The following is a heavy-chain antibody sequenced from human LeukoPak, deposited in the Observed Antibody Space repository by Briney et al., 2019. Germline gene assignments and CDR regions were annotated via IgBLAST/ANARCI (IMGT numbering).Heavy chain of an antibody. CDR1: GGSITSTNY. V-gene: IGHV4-4*02. D-gene: IGHD2-21*01. CDR2: VNLQGST. Sequence: PSGTLSLTCGVSGGSITSTNYWTWVRQPPGKGLEWIGEVNLQGSTNYNPSLMGRVAISVDMSENHISLQLTSVTAADTAVYYCARHINKRFDYWGQGTLVTVSS. J-gene: IGHJ4*02. CDR3: ARHINKRFDY.